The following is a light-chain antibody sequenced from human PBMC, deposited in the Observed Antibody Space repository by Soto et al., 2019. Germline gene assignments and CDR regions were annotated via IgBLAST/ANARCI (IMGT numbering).Light chain of an antibody. CDR2: DAS. Sequence: DIQMTQSPSALSASVGDRVTITCRASQSISSWLAWYQQKPGKAPRLLIYDASYLERGVPSRFSGSGSGTEFTLTIRDLQPDDLETYYYQQYNNFWTFGPGTKVEI. V-gene: IGKV1-5*01. J-gene: IGKJ1*01. CDR3: QQYNNFWT. CDR1: QSISSW.